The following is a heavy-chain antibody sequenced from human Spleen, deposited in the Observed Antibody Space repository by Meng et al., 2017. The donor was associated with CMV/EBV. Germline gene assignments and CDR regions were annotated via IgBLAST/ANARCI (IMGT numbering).Heavy chain of an antibody. CDR2: IRHDGSDK. CDR3: ARANDWGSRKFNYYYGMDV. Sequence: GESLKISCAASGFSFNSNDMHWVRQAPGKGLEWVAFIRHDGSDKYYGESVKGRFTISRDNSKNTVYLQMNSLRPEDTAVYYCARANDWGSRKFNYYYGMDVWGQGTTVTVSS. CDR1: GFSFNSND. J-gene: IGHJ6*02. D-gene: IGHD7-27*01. V-gene: IGHV3-30*02.